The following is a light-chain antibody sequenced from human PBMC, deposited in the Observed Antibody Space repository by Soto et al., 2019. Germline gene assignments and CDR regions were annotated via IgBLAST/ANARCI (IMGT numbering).Light chain of an antibody. CDR1: QSVSTF. CDR3: HQRTNWPPP. CDR2: DAS. Sequence: EIVLTQSPATLSLSPGERATLSCRASQSVSTFLAWYQQKPGQAPRLLIFDASNRATGIPARFNGSGSGTDFSLTISGLEPEDFGVYYCHQRTNWPPPFGGGNRVEVK. J-gene: IGKJ4*01. V-gene: IGKV3-11*01.